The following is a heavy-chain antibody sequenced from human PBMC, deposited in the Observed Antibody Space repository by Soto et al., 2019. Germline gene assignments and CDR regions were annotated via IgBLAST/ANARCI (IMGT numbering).Heavy chain of an antibody. V-gene: IGHV3-74*01. CDR3: ARGLPSYSSFDS. Sequence: EVQLVESGGGLVQPGESLRLSCAASGFTLSSYWMHWIRQAPGEGLVWVSRVSSDGSSTVYATSVKGRLTISRDNAKNPHYLQMNSLSDEDTAVYYCARGLPSYSSFDSWGQGTLVTVSS. CDR2: VSSDGSST. CDR1: GFTLSSYW. J-gene: IGHJ4*02. D-gene: IGHD5-18*01.